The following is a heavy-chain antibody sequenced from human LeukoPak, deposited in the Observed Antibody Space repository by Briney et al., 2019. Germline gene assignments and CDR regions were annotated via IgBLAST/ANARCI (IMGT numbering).Heavy chain of an antibody. CDR3: ARENGDPRFRFAYFYMDV. Sequence: GGSLRLSCAASGFTFSAYYMSWIRQAPGKGLEWLSCISSRGDFIYYADSGKGRFTISRDNAKNSLSLHMNSLRVEDTAVYYYARENGDPRFRFAYFYMDVWGTGTTVTISS. CDR1: GFTFSAYY. V-gene: IGHV3-11*04. D-gene: IGHD4-17*01. CDR2: ISSRGDFI. J-gene: IGHJ6*03.